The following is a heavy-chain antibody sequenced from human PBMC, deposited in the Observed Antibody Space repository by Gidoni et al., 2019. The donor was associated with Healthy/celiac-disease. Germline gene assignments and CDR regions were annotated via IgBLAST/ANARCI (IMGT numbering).Heavy chain of an antibody. CDR2: IRSKAYGGTT. D-gene: IGHD5-12*01. Sequence: EVQLVESGGGLVKPGRSLRLSCTASGFTFGDYAMSWFRQAPGKGLEWVCFIRSKAYGGTTEYAASVKGRFTISRDDSKSIAYLQMNSLKTEDTAVYYCTIVPPEMATIYYYYYGMDVWGQGTTVTVSS. J-gene: IGHJ6*02. V-gene: IGHV3-49*05. CDR3: TIVPPEMATIYYYYYGMDV. CDR1: GFTFGDYA.